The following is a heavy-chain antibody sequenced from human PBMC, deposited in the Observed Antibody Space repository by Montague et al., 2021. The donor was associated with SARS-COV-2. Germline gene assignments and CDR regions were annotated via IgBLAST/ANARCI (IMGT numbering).Heavy chain of an antibody. CDR3: ARGQWGFGAAVSPDYYYPGRDV. V-gene: IGHV4-59*01. Sequence: SETLFLTCTVSGGTISGYYWNWIRQPPGKGLEWIGYIDYSESTNYNPSLKSRVTISVDKSKNQFSLKLRSVTAADTAVYYCARGQWGFGAAVSPDYYYPGRDVWGQGTTVAVSS. D-gene: IGHD6-25*01. CDR2: IDYSEST. CDR1: GGTISGYY. J-gene: IGHJ6*02.